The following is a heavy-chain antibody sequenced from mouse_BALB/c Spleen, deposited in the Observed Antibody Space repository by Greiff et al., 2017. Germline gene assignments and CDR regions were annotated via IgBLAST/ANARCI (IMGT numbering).Heavy chain of an antibody. CDR3: ARDHYYGNPFDY. CDR2: IWAGGST. CDR1: GFSLTSYG. Sequence: VMLVESGPGLVAPSQSLSITCTVSGFSLTSYGVHWVRQPPGKGLEWLGVIWAGGSTNYNSALMSRLSISKDNSRSQVFLKMNSLQTDDTAMYYCARDHYYGNPFDYWGQGTTLTVSS. V-gene: IGHV2-9*02. D-gene: IGHD2-1*01. J-gene: IGHJ2*01.